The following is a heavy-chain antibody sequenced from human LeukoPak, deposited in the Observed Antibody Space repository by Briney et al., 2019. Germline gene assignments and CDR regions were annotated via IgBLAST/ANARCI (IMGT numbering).Heavy chain of an antibody. D-gene: IGHD3-3*01. CDR1: GFTFSSYW. V-gene: IGHV3-7*01. CDR2: IKQDGSEK. CDR3: ARRGMGSGYYTGRFGWFDP. Sequence: GGSLRLSCAASGFTFSSYWMSWVRQAPGKGLEWVANIKQDGSEKYYVDSVKGRFTISRDNAKNSLYLQMNSLRAEDTAVYYCARRGMGSGYYTGRFGWFDPWGQETLVTVSS. J-gene: IGHJ5*02.